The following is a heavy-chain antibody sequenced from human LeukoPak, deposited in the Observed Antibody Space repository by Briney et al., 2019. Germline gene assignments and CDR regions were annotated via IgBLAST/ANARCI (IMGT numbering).Heavy chain of an antibody. CDR2: IRYDGSNK. CDR3: AKIPNYDFWSGYPEDYYYYMDV. D-gene: IGHD3-3*01. CDR1: GFTFSNFS. J-gene: IGHJ6*03. V-gene: IGHV3-30*02. Sequence: GGSLRLSCAASGFTFSNFSMYWVRQAPGKGLEWVAFIRYDGSNKYYADSVKSRFTISRDNSKNTLYLQMNSLRAEDTAVYYCAKIPNYDFWSGYPEDYYYYMDVWGKGTTVTVSS.